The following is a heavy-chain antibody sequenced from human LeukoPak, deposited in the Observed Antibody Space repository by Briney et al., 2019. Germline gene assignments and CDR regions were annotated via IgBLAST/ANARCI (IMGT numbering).Heavy chain of an antibody. V-gene: IGHV3-7*01. CDR2: IKQDGSEK. J-gene: IGHJ4*02. D-gene: IGHD3-22*01. Sequence: GGSLRLACAASGFTFSSYSMMWVRQAPGKGLEWVANIKQDGSEKYYVDSVKGRFTISRDNAKNSLYLQMNSLRAEDTAVYYCARLTTYYYDTSGYYYDYWGQGTLVTVSS. CDR3: ARLTTYYYDTSGYYYDY. CDR1: GFTFSSYS.